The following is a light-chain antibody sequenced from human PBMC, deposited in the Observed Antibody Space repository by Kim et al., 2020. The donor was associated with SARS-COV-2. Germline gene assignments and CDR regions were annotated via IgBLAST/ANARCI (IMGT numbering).Light chain of an antibody. Sequence: ESPGKTVTISCTRTTGSIVSKYVQWYQQRPDSVPTTVIYEDDRRPSGVPDRFSGSIDISSNTASLTISGLKTEDEADYYCQSYDVFGGGTQLTVL. CDR3: QSYDV. CDR2: EDD. CDR1: TGSIVSKY. J-gene: IGLJ2*01. V-gene: IGLV6-57*03.